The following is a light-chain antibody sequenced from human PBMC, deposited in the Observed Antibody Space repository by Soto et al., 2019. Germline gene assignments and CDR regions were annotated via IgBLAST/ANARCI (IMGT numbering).Light chain of an antibody. CDR2: GVS. Sequence: EIVLTQSPGTLALSLGDGATLSCRASQTVNRNYLAWYHQKPGQPPRLLIYGVSNRPTGVPDRFSGGGSGTEFTLTIVSLEPDDFGTYYCQQYIDSTRTFGQGTRVEVK. CDR1: QTVNRNY. CDR3: QQYIDSTRT. V-gene: IGKV3-20*01. J-gene: IGKJ1*01.